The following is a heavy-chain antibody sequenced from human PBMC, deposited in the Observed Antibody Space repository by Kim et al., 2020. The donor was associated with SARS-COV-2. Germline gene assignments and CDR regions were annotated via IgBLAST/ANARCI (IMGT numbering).Heavy chain of an antibody. CDR1: GYTLTELS. CDR3: AAGGMVRGGKDV. CDR2: FDPEDGET. J-gene: IGHJ6*02. V-gene: IGHV1-24*01. Sequence: ASVKVSCKVSGYTLTELSMHWVRQAPGKGLEWMGGFDPEDGETIYAQKFQGRVTMTEDTSTDTAYMELSSLRSEDTAVYYCAAGGMVRGGKDVWGQGTTVTVSS. D-gene: IGHD3-10*01.